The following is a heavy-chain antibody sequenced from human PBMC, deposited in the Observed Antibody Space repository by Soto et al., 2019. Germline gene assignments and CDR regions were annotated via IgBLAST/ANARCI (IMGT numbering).Heavy chain of an antibody. D-gene: IGHD3-10*01. CDR2: ISSSSSTI. V-gene: IGHV3-48*01. CDR1: GFTFSSYS. CDR3: ARANYYGSPGDFDY. J-gene: IGHJ4*02. Sequence: EVQLVESGGGLVQPGGSLRLSCAASGFTFSSYSMNWVRQAPGKGLEWVSYISSSSSTIYYADSVKGRFTISRDNAKNSLYLQMNSLRAEDTAVYYCARANYYGSPGDFDYWGQGTLDTVSS.